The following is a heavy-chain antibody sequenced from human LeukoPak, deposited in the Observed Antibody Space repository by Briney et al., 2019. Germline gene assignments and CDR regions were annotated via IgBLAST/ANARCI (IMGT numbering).Heavy chain of an antibody. CDR3: ARAARADCTSPTCHSWLAP. V-gene: IGHV3-74*01. CDR2: INSDGSTT. CDR1: GFTLSNSW. Sequence: GGSPRLSCAASGFTLSNSWIHWVRQAPGKGLVWVSRINSDGSTTTYADSVKGRFTISRDNAKNTLYLQMNSLRAEDTAVYYCARAARADCTSPTCHSWLAPWGQGTQVTVSS. D-gene: IGHD2/OR15-2a*01. J-gene: IGHJ5*02.